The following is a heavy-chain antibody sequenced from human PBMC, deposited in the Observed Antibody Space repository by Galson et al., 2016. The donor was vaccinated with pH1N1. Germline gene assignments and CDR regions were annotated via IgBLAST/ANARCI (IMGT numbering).Heavy chain of an antibody. CDR3: ARMVYGDNLKNFDY. CDR1: GFSLSTSGMC. D-gene: IGHD4-23*01. V-gene: IGHV2-70*01. Sequence: PALVKPTQTLTLTCTFSGFSLSTSGMCVSWIRQPPGKALEWLALIDWDDDKYYSTSLETRLTISKDTSKNQVVLTMTNMDPVDTATYYCARMVYGDNLKNFDYWGQGTLVTVSS. CDR2: IDWDDDK. J-gene: IGHJ4*02.